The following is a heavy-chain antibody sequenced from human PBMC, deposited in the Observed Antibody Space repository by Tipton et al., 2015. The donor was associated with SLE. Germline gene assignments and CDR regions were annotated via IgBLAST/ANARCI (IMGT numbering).Heavy chain of an antibody. CDR1: GGSISSGGYY. V-gene: IGHV4-31*03. CDR3: ARRSITPYFDY. J-gene: IGHJ4*02. CDR2: IYYSGNT. Sequence: TLSLTCSVSGGSISSGGYYWSWVRQLPGKGLEWIGYIYYSGNTYYNPSLKSRVIISVDASKNQFSLKLSSVTAADTAVYYCARRSITPYFDYWGQGTLVTVSS. D-gene: IGHD2/OR15-2a*01.